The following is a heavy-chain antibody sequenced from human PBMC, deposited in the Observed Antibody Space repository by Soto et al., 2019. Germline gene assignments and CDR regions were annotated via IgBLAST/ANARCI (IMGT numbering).Heavy chain of an antibody. V-gene: IGHV4-30-4*01. CDR2: IYYSGSA. J-gene: IGHJ4*02. D-gene: IGHD3-22*01. CDR3: ARTSYFDNSGSDY. CDR1: GGSISSDNYY. Sequence: SETLSLTCTVSGGSISSDNYYWSWIRQAPGKGLEWIGYIYYSGSAYYNPSLKSRVIISIDTSKNQFSLKLSSVTAADSAVYYCARTSYFDNSGSDYWGQGTLVTVSS.